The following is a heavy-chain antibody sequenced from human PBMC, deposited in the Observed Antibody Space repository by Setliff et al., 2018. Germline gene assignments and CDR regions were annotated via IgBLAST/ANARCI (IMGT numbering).Heavy chain of an antibody. J-gene: IGHJ3*02. V-gene: IGHV4-34*01. CDR1: GGSFSGYY. Sequence: SETLSLTCAVYGGSFSGYYWSWIRQPPGKGLEWIGEINHSGSTNYNPSLKSRVTISVDTSKNQFSLKLSSATAADTAVYYCARVSQYSSGWYYYYYDSRGSYAFDIWGQGTVVTVSS. CDR3: ARVSQYSSGWYYYYYDSRGSYAFDI. CDR2: INHSGST. D-gene: IGHD6-19*01.